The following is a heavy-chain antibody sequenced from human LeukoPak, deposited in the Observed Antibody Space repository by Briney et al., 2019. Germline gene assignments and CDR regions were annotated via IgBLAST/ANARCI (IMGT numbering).Heavy chain of an antibody. V-gene: IGHV3-30-3*01. J-gene: IGHJ4*02. CDR2: ISYDGSNK. CDR3: AREEEGYFDY. Sequence: GGSLRLSCAASGFTFSRYWMSWVRQAPGKGLEWVAVISYDGSNKYYADSVKGRFTISRDNSKNTLYLQMNSLRAEDTAVYYCAREEEGYFDYWGQGTLVTVSS. CDR1: GFTFSRYW.